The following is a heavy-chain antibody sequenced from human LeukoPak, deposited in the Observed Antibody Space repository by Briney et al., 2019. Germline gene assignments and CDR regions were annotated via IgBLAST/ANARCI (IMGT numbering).Heavy chain of an antibody. Sequence: PSETLSLTCAVSGGSISSSNWWSWVRQPPGKGLEWIGEIYHSGSTNYNPSLKSRVTISVDTSKNQFSLNLSSVTAADTAVYYCARPYCNSASCFYFFDYWGQGTLVTVSS. V-gene: IGHV4-4*02. CDR2: IYHSGST. D-gene: IGHD2-2*01. J-gene: IGHJ4*02. CDR1: GGSISSSNW. CDR3: ARPYCNSASCFYFFDY.